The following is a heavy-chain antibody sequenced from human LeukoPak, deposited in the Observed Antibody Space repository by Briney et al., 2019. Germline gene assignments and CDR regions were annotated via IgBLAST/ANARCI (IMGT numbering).Heavy chain of an antibody. V-gene: IGHV3-21*01. Sequence: GGSLRLSCAASGFIFSSYSMSWVRQAPGKGLEWVSSISTSSSYIYYADSVKGRFTISRDNAKNSLYLQMNSLRAEDTAVYYCVRYYTRHSWYFDLWGRGTLVTVSS. D-gene: IGHD3-10*01. CDR3: VRYYTRHSWYFDL. CDR1: GFIFSSYS. J-gene: IGHJ2*01. CDR2: ISTSSSYI.